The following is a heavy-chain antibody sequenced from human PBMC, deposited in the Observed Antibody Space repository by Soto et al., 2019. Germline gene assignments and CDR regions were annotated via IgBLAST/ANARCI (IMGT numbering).Heavy chain of an antibody. J-gene: IGHJ5*02. CDR1: VYSVSRNSAV. CDR2: TFYRSKWYN. V-gene: IGHV6-1*01. D-gene: IGHD3-3*01. Sequence: SQNLSLTCGISVYSVSRNSAVWIWIIQSPSRGLEWLGRTFYRSKWYNDYAVSVRSRISISPDTSKNQFSLQLTSVTPDDAGVYYCARAGVTLFGMFPHLDLRGQRTLVSVSS. CDR3: ARAGVTLFGMFPHLDL.